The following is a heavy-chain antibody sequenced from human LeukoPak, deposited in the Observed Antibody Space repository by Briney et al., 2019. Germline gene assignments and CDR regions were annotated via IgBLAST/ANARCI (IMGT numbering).Heavy chain of an antibody. CDR2: ISWNSGSI. J-gene: IGHJ4*02. V-gene: IGHV3-9*03. CDR1: GFTFDDYA. Sequence: GGSLRLSCAASGFTFDDYAMHWVRQAPGKGLEWASGISWNSGSIGYADSVKGRFTISRDNAKNSLYLQMNSLRAEDMALYYCAKARSSRGYFDYWGQGTLVTVSS. D-gene: IGHD1-26*01. CDR3: AKARSSRGYFDY.